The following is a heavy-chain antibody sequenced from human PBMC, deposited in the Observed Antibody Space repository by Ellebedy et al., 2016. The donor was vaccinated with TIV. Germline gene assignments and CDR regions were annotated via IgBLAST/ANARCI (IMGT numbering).Heavy chain of an antibody. D-gene: IGHD2-2*01. CDR2: IIPVFGTT. CDR1: GGSFSKYA. V-gene: IGHV1-69*13. CDR3: ATSEIVIVPAASQYYYYAMDV. Sequence: SVKVSXXASGGSFSKYAISWVRQAPGQGLEWMGGIIPVFGTTNSAHNFQGRVTITADESTTTAYMELSSSRFEDTAVYYCATSEIVIVPAASQYYYYAMDVWGHGTTVTVSS. J-gene: IGHJ6*02.